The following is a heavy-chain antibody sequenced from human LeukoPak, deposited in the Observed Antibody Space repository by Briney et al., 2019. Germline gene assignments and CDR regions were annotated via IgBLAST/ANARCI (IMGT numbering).Heavy chain of an antibody. Sequence: GGSLRLSCAASGFTFSNYWMNWVRQAPGKGLEWVANIKQDGGEESYVDSVKGRFTISRDNSKNTLYLQMNSLRAEDTAVYYCAKVPTRSSGPFDYWGQGTLVTVSS. V-gene: IGHV3-7*03. CDR2: IKQDGGEE. CDR3: AKVPTRSSGPFDY. CDR1: GFTFSNYW. J-gene: IGHJ4*02. D-gene: IGHD6-19*01.